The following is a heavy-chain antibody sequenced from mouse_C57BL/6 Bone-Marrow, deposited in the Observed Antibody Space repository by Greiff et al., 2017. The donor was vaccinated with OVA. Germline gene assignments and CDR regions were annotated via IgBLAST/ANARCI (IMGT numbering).Heavy chain of an antibody. D-gene: IGHD1-1*01. V-gene: IGHV5-12*01. Sequence: LKESGGGLVQPGGSLKLSCAASGFTFSDYYMYWVRQTPEKRLEWVAYISNGGGSTYYPDTVKGRFTISRDNAKNTLYLQMSRLKSEDTAMYYCARHYYGSSYGYWGQGTTLTVSS. CDR2: ISNGGGST. CDR3: ARHYYGSSYGY. J-gene: IGHJ2*01. CDR1: GFTFSDYY.